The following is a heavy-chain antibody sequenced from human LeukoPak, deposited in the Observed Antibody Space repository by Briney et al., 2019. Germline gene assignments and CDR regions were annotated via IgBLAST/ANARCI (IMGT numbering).Heavy chain of an antibody. CDR1: GGTFSSYA. J-gene: IGHJ4*02. CDR3: ARETYCGGDCYSRYFDY. Sequence: SVKVSCKASGGTFSSYAISWVRQAPGQGLEWMGGIIPIFGTANYAQKFQGRVTITADESTSTAYMELSSLRSEDTAVYYCARETYCGGDCYSRYFDYWGQETLVTVSS. D-gene: IGHD2-21*02. V-gene: IGHV1-69*13. CDR2: IIPIFGTA.